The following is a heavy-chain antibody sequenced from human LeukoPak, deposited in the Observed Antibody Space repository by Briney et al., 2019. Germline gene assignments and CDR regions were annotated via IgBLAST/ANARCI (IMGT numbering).Heavy chain of an antibody. D-gene: IGHD2-15*01. J-gene: IGHJ4*02. CDR2: IYTSGST. CDR3: ARGLKLVVAAQRPFDY. CDR1: GGSISSYY. Sequence: RTSETLSLTCTVSGGSISSYYWSWIRQPAGKGLEWIGRIYTSGSTNYNPSLKSRVTMSVDTSKNQFSLKLSSVTAADTAVYYCARGLKLVVAAQRPFDYWGQGTLVTVSS. V-gene: IGHV4-4*07.